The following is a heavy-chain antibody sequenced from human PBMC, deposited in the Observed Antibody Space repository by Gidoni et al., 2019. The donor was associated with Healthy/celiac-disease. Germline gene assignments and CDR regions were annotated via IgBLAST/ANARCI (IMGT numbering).Heavy chain of an antibody. V-gene: IGHV1-69*01. D-gene: IGHD2-2*01. CDR1: GCTFSSYA. CDR2: IIPIFGTA. Sequence: QVQLVQSGAAVNVPGSSVKVSCRASGCTFSSYAISWVRPAPGQGLEWMGGIIPIFGTANYAQKFQGRVTITADESTSTADMELSSLRSEDTAVYYCARGSTSHYYDGRDVWGQGTTVTVSS. CDR3: ARGSTSHYYDGRDV. J-gene: IGHJ6*02.